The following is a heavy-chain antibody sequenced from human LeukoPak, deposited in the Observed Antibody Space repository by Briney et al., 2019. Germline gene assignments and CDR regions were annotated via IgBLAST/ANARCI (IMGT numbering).Heavy chain of an antibody. V-gene: IGHV4-34*01. CDR3: ARELGYCSGNNCYGGTFDY. J-gene: IGHJ4*02. CDR1: GFTFSDYY. D-gene: IGHD2-2*01. CDR2: ISHSGST. Sequence: PGGSLRLSCAASGFTFSDYYMSWIRQPPGKGLEWIGEISHSGSTDYNPSLKSRVTISVDTSKNQLSLKLNSVTAADTAVYYCARELGYCSGNNCYGGTFDYWGQGTLVTVSS.